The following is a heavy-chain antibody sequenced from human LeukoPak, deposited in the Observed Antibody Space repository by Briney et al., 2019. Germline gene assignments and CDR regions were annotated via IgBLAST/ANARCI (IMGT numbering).Heavy chain of an antibody. D-gene: IGHD5-24*01. CDR2: ISAYNGNT. V-gene: IGHV1-18*01. J-gene: IGHJ6*02. Sequence: GASVKVSCKASGYTFTSYGISWVRQAPGQGLEWMGWISAYNGNTNYAQKLQGRVTMTTDTSTSTAYMELRSLRSDDTAVYYCARVYREMATIGDYYYYGMDVWGQGTTVTVSS. CDR3: ARVYREMATIGDYYYYGMDV. CDR1: GYTFTSYG.